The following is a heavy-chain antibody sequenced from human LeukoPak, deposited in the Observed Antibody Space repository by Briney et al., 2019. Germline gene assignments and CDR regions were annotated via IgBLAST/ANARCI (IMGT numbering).Heavy chain of an antibody. V-gene: IGHV3-74*01. CDR1: GFTFSTYW. J-gene: IGHJ4*02. CDR3: ARAPTSYYYFDY. CDR2: INGDGSRT. D-gene: IGHD1-26*01. Sequence: PGGSLRLSCAASGFTFSTYWMHWVRQAPGKGLVWVSRINGDGSRTTYADSVKGRFTISRDNAKNTLYLQMNSLRAEDTAVYYCARAPTSYYYFDYWGQGTLVTVSS.